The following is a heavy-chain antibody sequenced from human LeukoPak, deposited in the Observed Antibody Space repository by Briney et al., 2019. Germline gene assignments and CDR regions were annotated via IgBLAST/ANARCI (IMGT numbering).Heavy chain of an antibody. CDR2: INPSSGGT. Sequence: ASVKVSCKASGYTSVDYYLHWVRQAPGQGLEWMGWINPSSGGTNYAQKFQGRVTMTRDTSINTAYMELSRLRSDDTALYYCASYYTILTGYYDRDAFDIWGQGTMVTVSS. CDR3: ASYYTILTGYYDRDAFDI. D-gene: IGHD3-9*01. J-gene: IGHJ3*02. CDR1: GYTSVDYY. V-gene: IGHV1-2*02.